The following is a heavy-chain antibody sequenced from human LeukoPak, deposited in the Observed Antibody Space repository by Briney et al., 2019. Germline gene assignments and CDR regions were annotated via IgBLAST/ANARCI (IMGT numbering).Heavy chain of an antibody. CDR3: AKDFAFNSYMDV. CDR1: GFTFNNYV. CDR2: MSIDGNIK. D-gene: IGHD2/OR15-2a*01. J-gene: IGHJ6*03. V-gene: IGHV3-30*04. Sequence: GGSLRLSCAASGFTFNNYVMHWVRQAPGKGLEWVAVMSIDGNIKLYADSVRGRFTISRDNSRNTLYLQLNSLRAEDTAVYYCAKDFAFNSYMDVWGKGSTVTISS.